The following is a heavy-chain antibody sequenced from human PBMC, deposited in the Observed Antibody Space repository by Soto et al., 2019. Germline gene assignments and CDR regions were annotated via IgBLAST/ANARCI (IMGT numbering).Heavy chain of an antibody. J-gene: IGHJ6*02. D-gene: IGHD4-17*01. CDR2: INPNSGGT. V-gene: IGHV1-2*02. CDR1: GYTFTGYY. CDR3: ARESGAATYYYYGMDV. Sequence: ASVKVSCKASGYTFTGYYMHWVRQAPGQGLEWMGWINPNSGGTNYAQKFQGRVTMTRDTSISTAYMELSRLRSDDTAVYCCARESGAATYYYYGMDVWGQGTTVTVSS.